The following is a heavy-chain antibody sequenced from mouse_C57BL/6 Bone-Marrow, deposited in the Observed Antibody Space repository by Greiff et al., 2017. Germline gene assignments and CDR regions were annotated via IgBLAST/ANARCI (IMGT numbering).Heavy chain of an antibody. CDR3: ARWDYYGSSWYFDV. Sequence: VQLQQSGPELVKPGASVKMSCKASGYTFTDYNMHWVKQSHGKSLEWIGYINPNNGGTSYNQKFKGKATLTVNKSSSTAYMGLRSLTSEDSAVYYCARWDYYGSSWYFDVWGTGTTVTVSS. D-gene: IGHD1-1*01. J-gene: IGHJ1*03. CDR1: GYTFTDYN. V-gene: IGHV1-22*01. CDR2: INPNNGGT.